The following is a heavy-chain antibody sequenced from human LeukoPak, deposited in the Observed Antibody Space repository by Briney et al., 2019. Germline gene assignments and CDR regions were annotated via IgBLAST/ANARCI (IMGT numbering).Heavy chain of an antibody. CDR2: IYYSGST. D-gene: IGHD3-22*01. CDR1: GGSISSYY. CDR3: ARVTGYMIEDYFDY. V-gene: IGHV4-59*01. J-gene: IGHJ4*02. Sequence: PSETLSLTWTVSGGSISSYYWSWIRQPPGKGLEGIGYIYYSGSTNYKPSLKSRVTISVETSKNQFSLKLRSVTAADTAVYYCARVTGYMIEDYFDYWGQGTLVTVSS.